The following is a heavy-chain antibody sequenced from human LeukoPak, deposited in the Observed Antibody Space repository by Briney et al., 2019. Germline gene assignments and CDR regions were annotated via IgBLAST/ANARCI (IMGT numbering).Heavy chain of an antibody. V-gene: IGHV3-30-3*01. Sequence: LPGGSLRLSCAASGFTFSSYAMPWVRQAPGKGLEWVAVISYDGSNKYYADSVKGRFTISRDNSKNTLYLQMNSLRAEDTAVYYCARDMIAAAGYDAFDIWGQGTMVTVSS. CDR1: GFTFSSYA. CDR3: ARDMIAAAGYDAFDI. J-gene: IGHJ3*02. CDR2: ISYDGSNK. D-gene: IGHD6-13*01.